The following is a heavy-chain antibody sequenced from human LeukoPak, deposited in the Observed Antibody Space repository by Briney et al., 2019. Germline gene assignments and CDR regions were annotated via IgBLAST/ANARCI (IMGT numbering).Heavy chain of an antibody. Sequence: SETLSLTCTVSGGSINSANYYWGWLRQPPGKGLEWIGSIYYSETTYDNPSLKSRVTISIEASKNQFSLKLSSVTASDTAVYYCARQRADYYYYYVDVWGKGTTVAVS. CDR2: IYYSETT. V-gene: IGHV4-39*01. CDR3: ARQRADYYYYYVDV. CDR1: GGSINSANYY. J-gene: IGHJ6*03.